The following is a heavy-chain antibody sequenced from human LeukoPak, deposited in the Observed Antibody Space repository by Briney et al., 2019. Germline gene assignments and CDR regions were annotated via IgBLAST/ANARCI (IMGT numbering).Heavy chain of an antibody. CDR3: ASGGV. Sequence: PGGSLSLLCAASGFTFSISWMSWLGQAPGKGPEWVANINEDGSAKSSVDSVKGRFTISRDNAKASLFLQMNSLRAEDTAIYYCASGGVWGQGTLVTVSA. CDR1: GFTFSISW. V-gene: IGHV3-7*01. D-gene: IGHD2-8*02. J-gene: IGHJ4*02. CDR2: INEDGSAK.